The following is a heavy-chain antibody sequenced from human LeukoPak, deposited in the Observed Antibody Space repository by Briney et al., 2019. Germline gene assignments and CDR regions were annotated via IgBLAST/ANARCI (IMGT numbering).Heavy chain of an antibody. CDR3: ARNYYGSGSYYTLDS. V-gene: IGHV6-1*01. CDR2: TYYDSQWYR. Sequence: SQTLSLTCTISGDSVSSNKAAWNWIRQSPSRGLEWLGSTYYDSQWYRDYAVSVKSRMTVNPDTSKNQFSLHLNSVTPEDTAVYYCARNYYGSGSYYTLDSWGPGTLVTVSS. D-gene: IGHD3-10*01. J-gene: IGHJ4*02. CDR1: GDSVSSNKAA.